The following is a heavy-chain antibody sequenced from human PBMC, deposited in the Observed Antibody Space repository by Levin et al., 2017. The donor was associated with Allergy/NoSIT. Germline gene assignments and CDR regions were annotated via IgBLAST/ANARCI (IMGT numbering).Heavy chain of an antibody. CDR1: GFAFGDYA. J-gene: IGHJ4*02. CDR2: IRSKAYGGTT. CDR3: TSFMITFGGVGSFDY. Sequence: GESLKISCTASGFAFGDYAMSWFRQAPGKGLEWVGFIRSKAYGGTTEYAASVKGRFTISRDDSKSIAYLQMNSLKTEDTAVYYCTSFMITFGGVGSFDYWGQGTLVTVSS. D-gene: IGHD3-16*01. V-gene: IGHV3-49*03.